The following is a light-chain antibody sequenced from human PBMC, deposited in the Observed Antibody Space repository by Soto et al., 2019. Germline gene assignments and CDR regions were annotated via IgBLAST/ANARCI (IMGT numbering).Light chain of an antibody. Sequence: QAVVTQAPSLTVSPGGTVTLTCSSSTGAVTSGHYPYWFQQKPGQAPRTLIYDTSNKPSWTPARFSGSLLGGKAALTLSGAQPEDEADYYCLLSYSGARVVFGGGTKLTVL. CDR3: LLSYSGARVV. V-gene: IGLV7-46*01. CDR1: TGAVTSGHY. J-gene: IGLJ2*01. CDR2: DTS.